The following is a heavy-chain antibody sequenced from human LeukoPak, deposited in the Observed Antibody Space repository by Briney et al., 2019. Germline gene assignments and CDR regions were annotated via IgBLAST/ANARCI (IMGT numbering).Heavy chain of an antibody. CDR2: IKHIGPTT. CDR3: ARAGELRYMDV. V-gene: IGHV3-11*04. D-gene: IGHD3-16*01. J-gene: IGHJ6*03. CDR1: GFTVSSNY. Sequence: PGGSLRLSCAASGFTVSSNYMSWVRQAPGKGLEWVSTIKHIGPTTYYADSVKGRFTISRDNAKNSLFLQMSSLRADDTAIYYCARAGELRYMDVWGKGTAVTVSS.